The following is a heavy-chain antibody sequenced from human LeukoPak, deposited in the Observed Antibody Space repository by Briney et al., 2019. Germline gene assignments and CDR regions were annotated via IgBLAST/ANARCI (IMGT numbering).Heavy chain of an antibody. D-gene: IGHD5-12*01. CDR1: GFTFSSYW. J-gene: IGHJ4*02. CDR2: ISSSSSYI. V-gene: IGHV3-21*01. Sequence: MPGGSLRLSCAASGFTFSSYWMNWVRQAPGRGLEWVSSISSSSSYIYYADSVKGRFTISRDNAKNSLYLQMNSLRAEDTAVYYCVRAGYSGYDWPFDYWGQGTLVTVSS. CDR3: VRAGYSGYDWPFDY.